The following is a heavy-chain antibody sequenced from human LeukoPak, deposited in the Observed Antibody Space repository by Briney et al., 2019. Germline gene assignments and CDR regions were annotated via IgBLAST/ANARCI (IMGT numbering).Heavy chain of an antibody. CDR3: AKDIAAAALDY. CDR2: ISGSGGNT. Sequence: GGSLRLSCAASGFIFSTYAMSWVRQAPGKGLEWVSGISGSGGNTYYTDSVKGRFTTSRDNSKNTLYLQMHSLRAEDTAQYYCAKDIAAAALDYWGQGTLVTVSS. J-gene: IGHJ4*02. V-gene: IGHV3-23*01. CDR1: GFIFSTYA. D-gene: IGHD6-13*01.